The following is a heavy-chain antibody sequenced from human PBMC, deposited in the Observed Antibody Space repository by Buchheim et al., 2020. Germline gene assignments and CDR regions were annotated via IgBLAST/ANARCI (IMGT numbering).Heavy chain of an antibody. J-gene: IGHJ6*02. CDR3: AGEYCSSTSCYAHLYYYYYGMDV. V-gene: IGHV1-8*01. Sequence: QVQLVQSGAEVKKPGASVKVSCKASGYTFTSYDINWVRQATGQGLEWMGWMNPNSGNTCYAHTFQGRFTMTRNTSISTAYLELSSLRSEDTAVYYCAGEYCSSTSCYAHLYYYYYGMDVWGQGTT. D-gene: IGHD2-2*01. CDR2: MNPNSGNT. CDR1: GYTFTSYD.